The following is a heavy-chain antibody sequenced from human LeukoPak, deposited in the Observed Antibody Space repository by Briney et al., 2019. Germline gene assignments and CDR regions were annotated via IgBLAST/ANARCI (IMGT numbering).Heavy chain of an antibody. Sequence: GGSLRLSCAASGFTFNSYAMTWVRQAPGKGLEWVSAISGSGGTTYYADSVKGRFTLSRDNSKNTLYLQMDSLRAEDTAVYYCAKVLGRSGWQTDYWGQGTLVSVSS. CDR3: AKVLGRSGWQTDY. CDR1: GFTFNSYA. D-gene: IGHD6-19*01. J-gene: IGHJ4*02. V-gene: IGHV3-23*01. CDR2: ISGSGGTT.